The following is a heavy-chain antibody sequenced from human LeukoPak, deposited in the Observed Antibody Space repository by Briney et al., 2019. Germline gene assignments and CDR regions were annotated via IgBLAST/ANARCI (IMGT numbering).Heavy chain of an antibody. V-gene: IGHV4-34*01. CDR1: GGSFSGYY. Sequence: SEALSLTCAVYGGSFSGYYWSWIRQPPGKGLEWIGEINHSGGTNYNPSLKSRVTISVDTSKNQFSLKLSSVTAADTAVYYCARTTVRGVIITKRHNWFDPWGQGTLVTVSS. J-gene: IGHJ5*02. CDR3: ARTTVRGVIITKRHNWFDP. D-gene: IGHD3-10*01. CDR2: INHSGGT.